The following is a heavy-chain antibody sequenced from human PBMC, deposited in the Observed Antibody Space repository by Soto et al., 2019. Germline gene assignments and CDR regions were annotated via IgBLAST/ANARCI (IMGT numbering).Heavy chain of an antibody. D-gene: IGHD3-22*01. CDR2: ISAYNGKT. Sequence: QVQLVQSGAEVKKPGASVKVSCKASGYTFTSYGISWVRQAPGQGVEWMGWISAYNGKTNYAQKLQGRVTMTTDTSTSTAYRELRSLRSDDTAVYYCARDSLMIDVIDAFAIWGQGTMVNVSS. CDR3: ARDSLMIDVIDAFAI. V-gene: IGHV1-18*01. CDR1: GYTFTSYG. J-gene: IGHJ3*02.